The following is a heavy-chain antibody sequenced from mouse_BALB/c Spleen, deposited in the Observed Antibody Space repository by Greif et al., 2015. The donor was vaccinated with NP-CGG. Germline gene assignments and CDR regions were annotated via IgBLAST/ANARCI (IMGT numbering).Heavy chain of an antibody. CDR1: GFNIKDTY. D-gene: IGHD2-12*01. V-gene: IGHV14-3*02. J-gene: IGHJ3*01. Sequence: DVQLQESGAELVKPGASVKLSCTASGFNIKDTYMHWVKQRPEQGLEWIGRIDPANGNTKYDPKFQGKATITADTSSNTAYLQLSSLTSEDTAVYYCARNDGFAYWGQGTLVTVFA. CDR2: IDPANGNT. CDR3: ARNDGFAY.